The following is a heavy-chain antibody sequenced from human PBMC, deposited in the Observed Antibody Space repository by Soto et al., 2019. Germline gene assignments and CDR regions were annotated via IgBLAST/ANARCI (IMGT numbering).Heavy chain of an antibody. Sequence: QVVLLQSGAEVKEPGSSVRVSCQVSGSTFNNFAFSWVRQAPGHGPEWMGGIVVDSNTAEYSQRFQDRVTINADTSTDTLYMALGSLTFEDTAGYYCARAIKRGEVNYYFDFWGQGTLVTVSS. CDR2: IVVDSNTA. J-gene: IGHJ4*02. CDR1: GSTFNNFA. D-gene: IGHD3-16*01. CDR3: ARAIKRGEVNYYFDF. V-gene: IGHV1-69*06.